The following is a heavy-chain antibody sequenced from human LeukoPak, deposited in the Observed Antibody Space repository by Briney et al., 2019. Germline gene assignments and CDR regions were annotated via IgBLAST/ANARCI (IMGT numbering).Heavy chain of an antibody. D-gene: IGHD2-2*02. CDR3: ATRRGSWVVPAAIRPFDY. CDR2: FDPEDGET. Sequence: ASVEVSCKVSGYTLTELSMHWVRQAPGKGLEWMGGFDPEDGETIYAQKFQGRVTMTEDTSTDTAYMELSSLRSEDTAVYYCATRRGSWVVPAAIRPFDYWGQGTLVTVSS. CDR1: GYTLTELS. J-gene: IGHJ4*02. V-gene: IGHV1-24*01.